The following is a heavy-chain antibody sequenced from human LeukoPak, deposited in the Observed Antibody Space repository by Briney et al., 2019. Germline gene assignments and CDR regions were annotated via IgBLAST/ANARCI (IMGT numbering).Heavy chain of an antibody. J-gene: IGHJ3*02. D-gene: IGHD2-21*01. V-gene: IGHV6-1*01. CDR1: GDSVSGNIVA. CDR3: VRGQYSAFDI. Sequence: SQTLSLTCAVSGDSVSGNIVACNWIRQSPSRGLEWLGRTYRGSSYYAPSMKSRISISPDTSKNQFSLHLNSVTPEDTAVYFCVRGQYSAFDIWGQGTLVIVSS. CDR2: TYRGSS.